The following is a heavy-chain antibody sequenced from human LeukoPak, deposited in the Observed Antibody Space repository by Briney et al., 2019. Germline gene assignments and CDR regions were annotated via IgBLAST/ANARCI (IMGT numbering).Heavy chain of an antibody. Sequence: SQTLSLTCAVSGGSISSGGYSWSWIGQPQGKGLEGIGYIYHSGSTYYNPSLKSRVTISVDRSKNQFSLKLSSVTAADTAVYYCAGGDCSSTSCFGYWGQGTLVTVSS. J-gene: IGHJ4*02. CDR2: IYHSGST. CDR3: AGGDCSSTSCFGY. D-gene: IGHD2-2*01. V-gene: IGHV4-30-2*01. CDR1: GGSISSGGYS.